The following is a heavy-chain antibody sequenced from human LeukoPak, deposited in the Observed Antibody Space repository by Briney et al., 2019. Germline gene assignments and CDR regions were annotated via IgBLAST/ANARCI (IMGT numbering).Heavy chain of an antibody. Sequence: GGSLRLSCAASGFTFSSYAMSWVRQAPGKGLEWVSAISGSGGSTYYADSVKGRFTISRDNSKSTLYLQMNSLRAEDTAVYYCAKVGYGDYYYGMDVWGQGTTVTVSS. CDR2: ISGSGGST. CDR3: AKVGYGDYYYGMDV. V-gene: IGHV3-23*01. J-gene: IGHJ6*02. D-gene: IGHD4-17*01. CDR1: GFTFSSYA.